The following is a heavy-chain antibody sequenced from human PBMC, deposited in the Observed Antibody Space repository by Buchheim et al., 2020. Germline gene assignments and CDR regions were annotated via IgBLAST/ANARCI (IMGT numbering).Heavy chain of an antibody. CDR2: IYYSGTT. CDR1: GGSISSGCYY. J-gene: IGHJ4*02. Sequence: QVQLQESGPGLVKPSQTLSLTCTVSGGSISSGCYYWSWIRQHPGKGLEWIGYIYYSGTTYYNPSLKSLVTISVDTSKNMFALKLSSVTAADTAVYYCARGYWNDVIFFDYWGQGTL. D-gene: IGHD1-1*01. V-gene: IGHV4-31*01. CDR3: ARGYWNDVIFFDY.